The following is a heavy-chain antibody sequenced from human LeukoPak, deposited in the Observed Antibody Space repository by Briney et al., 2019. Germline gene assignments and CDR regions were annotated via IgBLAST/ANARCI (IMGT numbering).Heavy chain of an antibody. CDR2: ISGSGGST. CDR3: AKARYSSSWYAPDDAFDI. D-gene: IGHD6-13*01. Sequence: HAGGSLRLSCAASGFTFSSYAMSWVRQAPGKGLEWVSAISGSGGSTYYADSVKGRFTISRDNSKNTLYLQMNSLRAEDTAVYYCAKARYSSSWYAPDDAFDIWGQGTMVTVSS. V-gene: IGHV3-23*01. CDR1: GFTFSSYA. J-gene: IGHJ3*02.